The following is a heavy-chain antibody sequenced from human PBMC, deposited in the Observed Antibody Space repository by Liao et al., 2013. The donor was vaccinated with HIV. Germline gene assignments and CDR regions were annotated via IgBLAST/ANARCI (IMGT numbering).Heavy chain of an antibody. Sequence: QVQLQQWGAGLLKPSETLSLTCTVSGGSISSYYWSWIRQPPGKGLEWIGYIYYSGSTNYNPSLKSRVTISVDTSKNQFSLKLSSVTAADTAVYYCARVVPTPHRLWYFYYMDVWGKGTTVTVSS. CDR2: IYYSGST. J-gene: IGHJ6*03. CDR1: GGSISSYY. V-gene: IGHV4-59*01. CDR3: ARVVPTPHRLWYFYYMDV. D-gene: IGHD2-15*01.